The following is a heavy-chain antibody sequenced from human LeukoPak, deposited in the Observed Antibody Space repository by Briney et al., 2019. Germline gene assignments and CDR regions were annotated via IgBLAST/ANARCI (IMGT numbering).Heavy chain of an antibody. CDR1: GFSFTSFS. CDR2: ISFDGTTK. D-gene: IGHD2-15*01. V-gene: IGHV3-30*04. CDR3: AKDLVGSVSGFDY. Sequence: GGSLRLSCAASGFSFTSFSIHWVRQTPDKGLEWLAVISFDGTTKYYADSVKGRFTISRDNSKNTLYLQMNSLRAEDTAVYYCAKDLVGSVSGFDYWGQGTLVTVSS. J-gene: IGHJ4*02.